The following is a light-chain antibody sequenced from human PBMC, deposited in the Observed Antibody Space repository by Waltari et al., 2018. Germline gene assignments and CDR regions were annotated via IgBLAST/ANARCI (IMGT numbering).Light chain of an antibody. CDR2: RNN. J-gene: IGLJ1*01. Sequence: QSVLTQPPSASETPGQRATISCSGSHSNPGRNYLYWYQQLPGSAPNLLIHRNNLRPSGVPDRFSASKYGTLASLVISGLRSEDEGVYYCASWDESHYVFGGGTTVTVL. CDR1: HSNPGRNY. V-gene: IGLV1-47*01. CDR3: ASWDESHYV.